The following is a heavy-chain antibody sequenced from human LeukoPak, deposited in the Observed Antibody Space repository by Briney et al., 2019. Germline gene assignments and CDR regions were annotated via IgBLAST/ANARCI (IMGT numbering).Heavy chain of an antibody. D-gene: IGHD6-6*01. V-gene: IGHV3-53*01. CDR2: IHSGGST. CDR1: GFTVSSNY. J-gene: IGHJ6*03. CDR3: ARDRSRARHMDV. Sequence: GGSLRLSCAASGFTVSSNYMSWVRQAPGKGLEWVSIIHSGGSTFYADSVKGRFTISRDNAKNSLYLQMNSLRAEDTAVYYCARDRSRARHMDVWGKGTTVTISS.